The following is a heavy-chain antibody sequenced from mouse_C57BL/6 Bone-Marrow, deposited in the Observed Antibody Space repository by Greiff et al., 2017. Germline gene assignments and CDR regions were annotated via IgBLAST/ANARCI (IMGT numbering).Heavy chain of an antibody. D-gene: IGHD1-1*01. CDR2: INPNNGGT. CDR1: GYTFTDYY. J-gene: IGHJ2*01. Sequence: EVQLQQSGPELVKPGASVKISCKASGYTFTDYYMNWVKQSHGKSLEWIGDINPNNGGTSYNQKFKGKVTLTVDKSSSTAYMELRSLTSEDSAVYYCARATTVVVPFDYWGQGTTLTVSS. V-gene: IGHV1-26*01. CDR3: ARATTVVVPFDY.